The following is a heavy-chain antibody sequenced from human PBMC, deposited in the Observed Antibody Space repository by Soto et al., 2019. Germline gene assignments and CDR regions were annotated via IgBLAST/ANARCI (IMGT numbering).Heavy chain of an antibody. CDR2: IIPIFGTA. J-gene: IGHJ6*02. V-gene: IGHV1-69*12. Sequence: QVQLVQSGAEVKKPGSSVKVSCKASGGTFSSYAISWVRQAPGQGLEWMGGIIPIFGTANYAQKFQGRVTITADESTSTAYRELSSLRSEDTAVYYCARSGGRREAGRPYDYYGMDVWGQGTTVTVSS. D-gene: IGHD6-6*01. CDR1: GGTFSSYA. CDR3: ARSGGRREAGRPYDYYGMDV.